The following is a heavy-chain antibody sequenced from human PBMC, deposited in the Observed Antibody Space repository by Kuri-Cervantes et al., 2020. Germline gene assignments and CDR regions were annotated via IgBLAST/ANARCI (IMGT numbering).Heavy chain of an antibody. Sequence: SETLSLTCTVSGGSISSYYWSWIRQPAGKGLEWIGRIYTSGSTYYNPSLKSRVTISVDRSKNQFSLKLSSVTAADAAVYYCARGVGYGDHVQWFDPWGQGTLVTVSS. CDR1: GGSISSYY. D-gene: IGHD4-17*01. CDR2: IYTSGST. CDR3: ARGVGYGDHVQWFDP. J-gene: IGHJ5*02. V-gene: IGHV4-4*07.